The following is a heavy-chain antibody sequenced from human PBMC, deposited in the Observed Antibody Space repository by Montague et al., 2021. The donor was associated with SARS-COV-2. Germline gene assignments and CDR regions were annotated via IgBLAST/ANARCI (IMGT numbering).Heavy chain of an antibody. V-gene: IGHV4-39*01. CDR1: GGSISSSSYY. Sequence: SETRSLTCTVSGGSISSSSYYWGWIRQPPGKGLEWIGSIYYSGSTYYSPSLKSRVTISVDTSKNQFSLKLSSVTAADTAVYYCARQVGTMIVVVITKTRNYFDYWGQGTLVTVSS. D-gene: IGHD3-22*01. CDR2: IYYSGST. CDR3: ARQVGTMIVVVITKTRNYFDY. J-gene: IGHJ4*02.